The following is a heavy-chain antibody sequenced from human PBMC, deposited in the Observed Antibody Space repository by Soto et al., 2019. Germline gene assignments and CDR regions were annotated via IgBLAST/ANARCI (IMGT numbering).Heavy chain of an antibody. D-gene: IGHD3-3*01. Sequence: SETLSLTCTVSGGSISSGGYYWSWIRQHPGKGLEWIGYIYYSGSTYYNPSLKSRVTISVDTSKNQFSLKLSSVTAADTAVYYCAREGAIFGVTESGYYYYGMDVWGQGTTVTVSS. J-gene: IGHJ6*02. CDR1: GGSISSGGYY. CDR2: IYYSGST. V-gene: IGHV4-31*03. CDR3: AREGAIFGVTESGYYYYGMDV.